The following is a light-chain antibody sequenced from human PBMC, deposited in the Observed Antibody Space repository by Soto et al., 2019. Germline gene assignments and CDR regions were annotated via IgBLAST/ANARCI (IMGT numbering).Light chain of an antibody. CDR3: CSYAGSYSWV. Sequence: QSALTQPRSVSGSPRQSVTSSCTGTSSDVGAYNYVSWYQHHPGKAPKVMIYDVSERPSGVPDRFSGSKSDNKASLTISGLQAEDEADYYCCSYAGSYSWVFGGGTKLTVL. CDR2: DVS. CDR1: SSDVGAYNY. V-gene: IGLV2-11*01. J-gene: IGLJ3*02.